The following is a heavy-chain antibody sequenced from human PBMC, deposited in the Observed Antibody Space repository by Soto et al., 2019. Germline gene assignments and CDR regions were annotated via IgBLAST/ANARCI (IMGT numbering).Heavy chain of an antibody. CDR2: ISGYNGNT. J-gene: IGHJ5*02. D-gene: IGHD2-2*01. CDR1: GYIFINYG. CDR3: ARDEVPAANWLDR. Sequence: ASVKVSCKASGYIFINYGITLVRQAPGQGLEWMGWISGYNGNTKYADKLQGRVTMTTDTSTTTAYMELRSLRSDDTAVYYCARDEVPAANWLDRWGQGTLVTVSS. V-gene: IGHV1-18*01.